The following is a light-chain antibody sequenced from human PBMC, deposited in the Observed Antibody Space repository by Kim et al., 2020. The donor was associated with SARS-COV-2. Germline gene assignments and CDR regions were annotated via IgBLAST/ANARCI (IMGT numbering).Light chain of an antibody. CDR3: ATWDDSLNGWV. J-gene: IGLJ3*02. V-gene: IGLV1-44*01. CDR2: SNN. Sequence: ELTQPPSASETPGQRITISCSGSNSNIGRNTVNWYQQLPGTAPKLLINSNNQRPSGVPDRFSSSKSGTSASLAFSGLQSEDEADYYCATWDDSLNGWVFGGGTKVTVL. CDR1: NSNIGRNT.